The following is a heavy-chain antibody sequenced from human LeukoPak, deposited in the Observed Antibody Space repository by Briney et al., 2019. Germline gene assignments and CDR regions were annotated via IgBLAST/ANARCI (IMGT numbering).Heavy chain of an antibody. CDR1: GFTFSIYG. J-gene: IGHJ4*02. V-gene: IGHV3-23*01. Sequence: GGSLRLSCTGSGFTFSIYGMNWVRQAPGKGLEWVSGVRADGRTTYYADSVKGRFTVSRDNSKNTLYLQMNSLTTEDTAVYYCVRDLAWGAYDYWGQGTLVTVSS. CDR2: VRADGRTT. CDR3: VRDLAWGAYDY. D-gene: IGHD7-27*01.